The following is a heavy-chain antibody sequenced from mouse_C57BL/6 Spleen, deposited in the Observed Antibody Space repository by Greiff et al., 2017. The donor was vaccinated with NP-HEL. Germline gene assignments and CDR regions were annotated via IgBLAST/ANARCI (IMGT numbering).Heavy chain of an antibody. D-gene: IGHD1-1*01. V-gene: IGHV1-53*01. J-gene: IGHJ4*01. CDR2: INPSNGGT. Sequence: QVQLQQPGPELVKPGASVKLSCKASGYTFTSYWMHWVKQRPGQGLEWIGNINPSNGGTIYNEKFKSKATLTVDKSSSTAYMQLSSLTAEDSAVYYCARSPLITTVVEGVYAMDYWGQGTSVTVAS. CDR3: ARSPLITTVVEGVYAMDY. CDR1: GYTFTSYW.